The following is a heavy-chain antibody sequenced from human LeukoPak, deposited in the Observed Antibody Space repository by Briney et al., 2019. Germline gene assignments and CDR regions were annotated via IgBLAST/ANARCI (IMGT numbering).Heavy chain of an antibody. Sequence: ASVKVSCKASVYTFTDYYMHWVRQAPGKGLEWMGWINPNSGGTNYAQKFQGRVTLTRDTSLTTAYMDLNSLTSDDTAVYYCARDCGGDCYPTHYYFDYWGQGTLVAVSS. CDR1: VYTFTDYY. D-gene: IGHD2-21*02. CDR2: INPNSGGT. CDR3: ARDCGGDCYPTHYYFDY. V-gene: IGHV1-2*02. J-gene: IGHJ4*02.